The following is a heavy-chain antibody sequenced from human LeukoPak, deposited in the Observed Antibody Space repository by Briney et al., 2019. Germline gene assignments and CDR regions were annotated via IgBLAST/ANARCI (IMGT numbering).Heavy chain of an antibody. V-gene: IGHV5-51*01. Sequence: GESLKISCKGSGYTFTNYWIAWVRQMPGKGLEWMGIIFPGDSDTRYSPSFQGQVTISVGKSINTAYLQWSSLKASDTAVYYCARRSGTGSSYFDYWGQGTLVTVSS. CDR3: ARRSGTGSSYFDY. J-gene: IGHJ4*02. D-gene: IGHD6-6*01. CDR1: GYTFTNYW. CDR2: IFPGDSDT.